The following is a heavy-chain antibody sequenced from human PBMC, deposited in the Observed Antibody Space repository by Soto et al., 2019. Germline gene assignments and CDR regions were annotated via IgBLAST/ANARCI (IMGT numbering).Heavy chain of an antibody. CDR3: ASDHDYGDHTVYMDV. Sequence: QVQLVQSGAEVKKPGASVKVSCKASGYTFTSYDINWVRQATGQGLEWMGWMNPNSGNTGYAQKFQGRVSMTRNTSISTAYMELSSLRSEDTAVYYCASDHDYGDHTVYMDVWGKGTTVTVSS. V-gene: IGHV1-8*01. J-gene: IGHJ6*03. CDR2: MNPNSGNT. D-gene: IGHD4-17*01. CDR1: GYTFTSYD.